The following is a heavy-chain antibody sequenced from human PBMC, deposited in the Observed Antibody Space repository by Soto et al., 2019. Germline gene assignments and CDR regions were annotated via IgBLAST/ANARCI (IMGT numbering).Heavy chain of an antibody. J-gene: IGHJ5*02. CDR3: ATVSGGSSSWELGQNWFDP. CDR2: FDPEDGET. D-gene: IGHD6-13*01. V-gene: IGHV1-24*01. Sequence: GASVKVSCKVSGYTLTELSMHWVRQAPGKGLEWMGGFDPEDGETIYAQKFQGRVTMTEDTSTDTAYMELSSLRSEDTAVYYCATVSGGSSSWELGQNWFDPWGQGTLVTVSS. CDR1: GYTLTELS.